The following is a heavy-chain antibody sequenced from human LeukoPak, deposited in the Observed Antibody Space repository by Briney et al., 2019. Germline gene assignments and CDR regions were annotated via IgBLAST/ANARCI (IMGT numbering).Heavy chain of an antibody. CDR3: ARHEGDPSGWFMYNWFDP. V-gene: IGHV4-59*08. J-gene: IGHJ5*02. Sequence: SETLSLTCTVSGVSISRYFWSWIRQPPGKGLEWLGYIYYSGRNNSNPSLRSRVTISVETTNNKVPLKLSSVTAADTAVYYCARHEGDPSGWFMYNWFDPWGQGTLVTVSS. CDR1: GVSISRYF. CDR2: IYYSGRN. D-gene: IGHD3-22*01.